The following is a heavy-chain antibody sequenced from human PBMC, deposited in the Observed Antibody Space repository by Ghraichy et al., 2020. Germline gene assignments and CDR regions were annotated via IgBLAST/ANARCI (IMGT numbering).Heavy chain of an antibody. CDR1: GYTLTELS. J-gene: IGHJ4*02. D-gene: IGHD3-3*01. V-gene: IGHV1-24*01. Sequence: ASVKVSCKVSGYTLTELSMHWVRQAPGQGLEWMGGFDPEDGETIYAQKFQGRVTMTEDTSTDTAYMELSSLRSEDTAVYYCATGSTYYDFWSGYLTPYNFDYWGQGTLVTVSS. CDR3: ATGSTYYDFWSGYLTPYNFDY. CDR2: FDPEDGET.